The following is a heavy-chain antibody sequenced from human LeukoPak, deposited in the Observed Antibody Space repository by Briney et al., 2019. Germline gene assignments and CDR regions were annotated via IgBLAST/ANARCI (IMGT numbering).Heavy chain of an antibody. J-gene: IGHJ4*02. CDR3: ARSIHDYGDFYFDF. V-gene: IGHV4-59*01. CDR2: MYYSGST. CDR1: GGSISSYY. Sequence: SETLSLTCTVSGGSISSYYWSWIRQPPGKGLEWIGYMYYSGSTNYNPSLKSRVTISVDTSKNQFSLNLSSVTAADTAIYYCARSIHDYGDFYFDFWGQGTLVTVSS. D-gene: IGHD4-17*01.